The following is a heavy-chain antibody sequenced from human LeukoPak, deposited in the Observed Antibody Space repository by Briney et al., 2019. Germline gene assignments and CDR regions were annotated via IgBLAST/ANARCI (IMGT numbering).Heavy chain of an antibody. CDR1: GYTFINYY. V-gene: IGHV1-46*01. CDR2: TNPRGGST. Sequence: AASVKVSCKASGYTFINYYMQWVRQAPGQGLEWMGITNPRGGSTNYAQKFQERVTITRDMSTSTAYMELSSLRSEDTAVYYCAAGGSYFSSWFDPWGQGTLVTVSS. D-gene: IGHD1-26*01. J-gene: IGHJ5*02. CDR3: AAGGSYFSSWFDP.